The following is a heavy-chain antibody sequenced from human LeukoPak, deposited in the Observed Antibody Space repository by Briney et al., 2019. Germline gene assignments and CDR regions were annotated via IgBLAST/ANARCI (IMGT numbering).Heavy chain of an antibody. CDR3: AKDGTAYSSGWYYFDY. CDR1: GFTFSSYG. V-gene: IGHV3-30*02. Sequence: GGSLRLSCAASGFTFSSYGMHWVRQAPGKGLEWVAFIRYDGSNKYNADSVKGRFTISRDNSKNTLYLQMNSLRAEDTAVYYCAKDGTAYSSGWYYFDYWGQGTLVTVSS. D-gene: IGHD6-19*01. CDR2: IRYDGSNK. J-gene: IGHJ4*02.